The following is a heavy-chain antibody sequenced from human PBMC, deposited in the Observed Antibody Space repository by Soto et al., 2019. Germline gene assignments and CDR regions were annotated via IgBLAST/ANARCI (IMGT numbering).Heavy chain of an antibody. CDR2: IYWDDDK. D-gene: IGHD1-1*01. CDR1: GFSLSTSGVG. V-gene: IGHV2-5*02. CDR3: AHRTTYDGFNI. Sequence: SGPTLVNPTQTLTLTGTFSGFSLSTSGVGVGWIRQPPGKALEWLVIIYWDDDKRYSPSLKSRLTITKDTSKNQVVLTMTNMDPVDTATYYCAHRTTYDGFNIWGQGTMVT. J-gene: IGHJ3*02.